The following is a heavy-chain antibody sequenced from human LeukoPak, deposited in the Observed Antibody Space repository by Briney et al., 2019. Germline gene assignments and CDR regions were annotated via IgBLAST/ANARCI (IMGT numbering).Heavy chain of an antibody. CDR3: AVYCGSTTCYSAYDI. CDR1: VYKFINNY. CDR2: ITPYSGGT. D-gene: IGHD2-2*01. J-gene: IGHJ3*02. Sequence: ASETVSYTASVYKFINNYVHWVRQAPGHRLEWMGWITPYSGGTNYAQNFQRRVTMTRDTSISTADMELSRLRSDDTAVYYCAVYCGSTTCYSAYDIWGQGTMVTVSS. V-gene: IGHV1-2*02.